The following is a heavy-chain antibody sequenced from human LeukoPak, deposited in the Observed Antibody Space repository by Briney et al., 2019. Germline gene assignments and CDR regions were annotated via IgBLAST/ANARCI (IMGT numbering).Heavy chain of an antibody. CDR3: ARHYCSSTSCFLLWFDP. J-gene: IGHJ5*02. Sequence: ASVKVSCKAFGYTFTGYYMHWVRQAPGQGLEWMGWINPNSGGTNYAQKFQGRVTMTRDTSISTAYMELSRLRSDDTAVYYCARHYCSSTSCFLLWFDPWGQGTLVTVSS. CDR2: INPNSGGT. V-gene: IGHV1-2*02. D-gene: IGHD2-2*01. CDR1: GYTFTGYY.